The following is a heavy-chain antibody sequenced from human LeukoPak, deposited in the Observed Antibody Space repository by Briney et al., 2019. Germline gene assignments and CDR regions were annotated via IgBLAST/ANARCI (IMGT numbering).Heavy chain of an antibody. D-gene: IGHD6-19*01. CDR2: VYYSGTT. J-gene: IGHJ4*02. CDR1: GDSVSLSFYY. V-gene: IGHV4-39*07. Sequence: PSETLSLTCSVSGDSVSLSFYYWGWIRQPPGKALEWIGSVYYSGTTSYNPSLKSRVTISVDMSKNHFSLRLRSVTAADTAMYYCARGTLYRGWSYYLDFWGQGSQVTVSS. CDR3: ARGTLYRGWSYYLDF.